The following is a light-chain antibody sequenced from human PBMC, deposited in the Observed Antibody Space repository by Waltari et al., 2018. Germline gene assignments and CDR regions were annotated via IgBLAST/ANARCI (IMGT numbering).Light chain of an antibody. CDR1: RSLLHISGYNY. Sequence: DIVMPQSPLSLPVTPGEPASIPCKSSRSLLHISGYNYVVWYLQKPGQSPQRLISLGSNRATGVPDRFSGRGSGTDFTLKISRVEAEDVGVYYCRQALQSPLTFGGGTKVEIK. J-gene: IGKJ4*01. CDR3: RQALQSPLT. CDR2: LGS. V-gene: IGKV2-28*01.